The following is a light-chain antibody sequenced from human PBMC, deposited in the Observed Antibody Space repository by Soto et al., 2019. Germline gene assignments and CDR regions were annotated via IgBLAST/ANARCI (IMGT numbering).Light chain of an antibody. J-gene: IGKJ1*01. V-gene: IGKV3-20*01. CDR3: QQYGSTPRT. CDR1: QSVNSRY. CDR2: GAS. Sequence: EIVLTQSPGPLSLSPGERATLSCRASQSVNSRYLAWYQQKAGQAPRLLIYGASSRATGIPDRFSGSGSGTDFTLTISRLEPEDFAVYYCQQYGSTPRTFGQGTKVEI.